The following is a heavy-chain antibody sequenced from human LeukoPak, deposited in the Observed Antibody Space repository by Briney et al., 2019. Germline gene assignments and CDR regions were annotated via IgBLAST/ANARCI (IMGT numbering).Heavy chain of an antibody. CDR3: VKKGQADDDGKPD. CDR2: IYSGGST. D-gene: IGHD1-1*01. V-gene: IGHV3-53*01. Sequence: GGSLRLSCAASGFTVSSNYMSWVRQAPGKGLEWVSVIYSGGSTYYADSVKGRFTISRDNSKNTLYLQMNSLRAEDTAVYYCVKKGQADDDGKPDWGQGALVTVSP. J-gene: IGHJ4*02. CDR1: GFTVSSNY.